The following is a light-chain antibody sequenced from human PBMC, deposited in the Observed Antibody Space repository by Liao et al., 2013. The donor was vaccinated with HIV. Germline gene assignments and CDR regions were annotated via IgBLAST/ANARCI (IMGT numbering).Light chain of an antibody. CDR1: NIESKS. Sequence: SYELTQPPSVSVAPGKTARIACVGNNIESKSVHWYQQKPGQAPVLVIFSYNDRPSGIPERFSASNSGNTATLTINRVEAGDEADYYCQVWDNSVDRVVFGGGTKLTVL. CDR3: QVWDNSVDRVV. V-gene: IGLV3-21*04. CDR2: SYN. J-gene: IGLJ2*01.